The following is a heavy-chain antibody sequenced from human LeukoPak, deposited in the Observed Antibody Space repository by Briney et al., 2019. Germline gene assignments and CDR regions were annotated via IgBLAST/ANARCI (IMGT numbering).Heavy chain of an antibody. CDR3: ARGGFCGGDACLCSYGLDV. CDR2: FGHSEA. D-gene: IGHD2-21*01. J-gene: IGHJ6*04. V-gene: IGHV4-59*02. CDR1: GGSDTPSH. Sequence: SETLSLTCTVSGGSDTPSHGNCIRQPPGKGLEWIGLFGHSEATYSPTLKSRVSISADTSKGQCSLSLSSVTASDPGVYFCARGGFCGGDACLCSYGLDVWGEGNPVTVSS.